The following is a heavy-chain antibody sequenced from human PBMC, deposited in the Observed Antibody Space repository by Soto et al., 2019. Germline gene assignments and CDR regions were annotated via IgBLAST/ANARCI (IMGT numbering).Heavy chain of an antibody. Sequence: PSETLSLTCTVSGGSISSGDYYWSWIRQPPGKGLEWIGYIYYSGSTYYNPSLKSRVTISVDTSKNQFSLKLSSVTAADTAVYYCARERPYYDILTGPFYSWGQGTLVTVSS. CDR1: GGSISSGDYY. J-gene: IGHJ5*01. CDR3: ARERPYYDILTGPFYS. V-gene: IGHV4-30-4*02. D-gene: IGHD3-9*01. CDR2: IYYSGST.